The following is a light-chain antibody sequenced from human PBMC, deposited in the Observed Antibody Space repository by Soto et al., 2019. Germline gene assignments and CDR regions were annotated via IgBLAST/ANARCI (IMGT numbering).Light chain of an antibody. V-gene: IGKV4-1*01. CDR3: QQYDNLVT. CDR1: QSVLYSSSNKDF. J-gene: IGKJ4*01. CDR2: DTS. Sequence: DIVMTQSPDSLAVSLGERATINCKSSQSVLYSSSNKDFLAWYQQKPGKAPNLLIYDTSNLETGVPSRFSGSGSGTDFTFTISSLQPEDIATYYCQQYDNLVTFGGGTKVDIK.